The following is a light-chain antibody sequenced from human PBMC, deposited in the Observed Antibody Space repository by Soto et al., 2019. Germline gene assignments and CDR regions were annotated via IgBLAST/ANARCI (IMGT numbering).Light chain of an antibody. Sequence: QSFLTQPRSVSVSPGQSVTISCTGTSSDVGGYNYVSWYQQHPGKAPKLMIYDVSKRPSGVPDRFSGSKSGNTASLTISGLQAEDEADYYCCSYAGSYTYVFGPGTKVTVL. CDR2: DVS. J-gene: IGLJ1*01. V-gene: IGLV2-11*01. CDR1: SSDVGGYNY. CDR3: CSYAGSYTYV.